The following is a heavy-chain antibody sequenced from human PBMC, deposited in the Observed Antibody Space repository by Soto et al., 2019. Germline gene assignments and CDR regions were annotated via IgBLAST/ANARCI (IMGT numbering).Heavy chain of an antibody. CDR2: ISSSSSTI. CDR3: ARVAPGYDFWSGYYWDYYYYMDV. CDR1: GFTFSSYS. Sequence: GGSLRLSCAASGFTFSSYSMNWVRQAPGKGLEWVSYISSSSSTIYYADTVKGRFTISRDNAKNSLYLQMNSLRAEDTAVYYCARVAPGYDFWSGYYWDYYYYMDVWGKGTTVTVSS. D-gene: IGHD3-3*01. V-gene: IGHV3-48*01. J-gene: IGHJ6*03.